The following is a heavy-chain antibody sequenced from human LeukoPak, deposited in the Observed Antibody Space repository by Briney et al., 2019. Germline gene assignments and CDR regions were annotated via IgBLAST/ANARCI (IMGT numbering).Heavy chain of an antibody. J-gene: IGHJ4*02. CDR3: AKDWTDIVVVVAAIPGPFDY. CDR1: GFTFSSYA. CDR2: ISSSGGST. Sequence: GGSLRLSCAASGFTFSSYAMSWVRQAPGKGLEWVSAISSSGGSTYYADSVKGRFTISRDNSKNTLYLQMNSLRAEDTAVYYCAKDWTDIVVVVAAIPGPFDYWGQGTLVTVSS. D-gene: IGHD2-15*01. V-gene: IGHV3-23*01.